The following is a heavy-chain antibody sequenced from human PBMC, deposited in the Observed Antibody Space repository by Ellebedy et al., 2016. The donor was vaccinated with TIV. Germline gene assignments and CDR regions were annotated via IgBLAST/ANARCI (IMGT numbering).Heavy chain of an antibody. V-gene: IGHV3-30-3*01. J-gene: IGHJ4*02. CDR2: ISYDGSNK. CDR3: ARDEDLWFGELFRD. Sequence: GGSLRLSXAASGFTFSSYAMHWVRQAPGKGLEWVAVISYDGSNKYYADSVKGRFTISRDNSKNTLYLQMNSLRAEDTAVYYCARDEDLWFGELFRDWGQGTLVTVSS. CDR1: GFTFSSYA. D-gene: IGHD3-10*01.